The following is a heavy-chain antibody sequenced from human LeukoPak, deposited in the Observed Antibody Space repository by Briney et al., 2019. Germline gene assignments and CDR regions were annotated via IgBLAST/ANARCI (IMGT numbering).Heavy chain of an antibody. D-gene: IGHD2-15*01. V-gene: IGHV3-23*01. CDR1: GFTFSIYW. Sequence: GGSLRLSCAASGFTFSIYWMSWVRQAPGKGLEWVSVISGSVGSTYYADSVKGRFTISRDNSKNTLYLQMNSLRAEDTAVYYCAKSKVVAATMGRFDYWGQGTLVTVSS. CDR3: AKSKVVAATMGRFDY. CDR2: ISGSVGST. J-gene: IGHJ4*02.